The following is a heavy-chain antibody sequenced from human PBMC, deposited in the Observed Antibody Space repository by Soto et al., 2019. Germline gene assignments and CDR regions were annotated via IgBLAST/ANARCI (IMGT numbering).Heavy chain of an antibody. V-gene: IGHV3-23*01. CDR2: LSGSGHST. J-gene: IGHJ5*02. CDR3: AKDVRRYCSGGSCPTWFDP. Sequence: PGGSLRLSCTAYGFTFTNYVMSWVRQAPGKGLEWVSGLSGSGHSTYYADSVKGRFTISRDNSKNTLYLQVNSLRAEDTAVYYCAKDVRRYCSGGSCPTWFDPWGQGTLVTVSS. CDR1: GFTFTNYV. D-gene: IGHD2-15*01.